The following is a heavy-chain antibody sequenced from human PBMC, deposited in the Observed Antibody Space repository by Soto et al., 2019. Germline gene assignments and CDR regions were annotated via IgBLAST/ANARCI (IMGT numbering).Heavy chain of an antibody. CDR1: GFIFSTYA. CDR2: ISASGGGS. D-gene: IGHD3-22*01. Sequence: GGSLRLSCTASGFIFSTYALTWVRQGPGKELEWVSFISASGGGSNYIDSVKGRFTISRDNSKNTLYLQLNSLRAEDTAIYYCAIGVGDFYDSSAFYKPLRHWGQGTLVTVSS. V-gene: IGHV3-23*01. J-gene: IGHJ4*02. CDR3: AIGVGDFYDSSAFYKPLRH.